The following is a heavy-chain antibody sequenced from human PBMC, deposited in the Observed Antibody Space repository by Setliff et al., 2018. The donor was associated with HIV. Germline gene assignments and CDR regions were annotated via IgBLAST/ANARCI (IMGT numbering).Heavy chain of an antibody. V-gene: IGHV3-48*01. CDR1: GFTCSSDS. Sequence: GGSLRLSCAGSGFTCSSDSMNWVRQPPGKGLEWVSYISSSSSIIIYADSVKGRFTISRDTSKNTLFLQINSLRTEATAVYYCARDRTGYSSGWDHFQHWGQGTLVTVSS. D-gene: IGHD6-19*01. CDR2: ISSSSSII. J-gene: IGHJ1*01. CDR3: ARDRTGYSSGWDHFQH.